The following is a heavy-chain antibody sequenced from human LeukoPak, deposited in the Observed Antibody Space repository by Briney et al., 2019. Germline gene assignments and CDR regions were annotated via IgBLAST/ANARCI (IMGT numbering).Heavy chain of an antibody. CDR3: ARALYSGYDQDYYYGMDV. D-gene: IGHD5-12*01. CDR1: GFTVSSYG. CDR2: INSDGSST. V-gene: IGHV3-74*01. J-gene: IGHJ6*02. Sequence: PGGSLRLSCAVSGFTVSSYGMTWVRQAPGKGLVWVSRINSDGSSTSYADSVKGRFTISRDNAKNTLYLQMNSLRAEDTAVYYCARALYSGYDQDYYYGMDVWGQGTTVTVSS.